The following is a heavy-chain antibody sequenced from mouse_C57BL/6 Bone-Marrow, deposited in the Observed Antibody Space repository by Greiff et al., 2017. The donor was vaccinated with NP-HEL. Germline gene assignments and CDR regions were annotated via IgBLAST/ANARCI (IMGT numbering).Heavy chain of an antibody. Sequence: QVQRKKRGAELVRPGTSVKLSCKASGYTFTSYWMHWVKQRPGQGLELIGVIDPSDSYTNYNQKFKGKATLTVDTSSSTAYMQLSSLTSADSAVYYCARLELQTRAMDYWGQGTSVTVS. CDR3: ARLELQTRAMDY. J-gene: IGHJ4*01. V-gene: IGHV1-59*01. D-gene: IGHD1-1*01. CDR1: GYTFTSYW. CDR2: IDPSDSYT.